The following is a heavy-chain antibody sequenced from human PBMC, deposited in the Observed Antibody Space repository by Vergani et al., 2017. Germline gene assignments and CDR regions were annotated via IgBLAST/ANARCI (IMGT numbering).Heavy chain of an antibody. CDR3: ANATPLNSGYEYLDYYHAMDV. CDR2: ISGSGGST. D-gene: IGHD5-12*01. Sequence: EVQLLESGGDLVQPGGSLRLSCAASGFTFNHYAMNWVRQAPGKGLEWVSGISGSGGSTYYAGSVKGRLPISRDSSKNTLYLQMNILSAWDSAVYYCANATPLNSGYEYLDYYHAMDVWGQGTTVTVSS. V-gene: IGHV3-23*01. CDR1: GFTFNHYA. J-gene: IGHJ6*02.